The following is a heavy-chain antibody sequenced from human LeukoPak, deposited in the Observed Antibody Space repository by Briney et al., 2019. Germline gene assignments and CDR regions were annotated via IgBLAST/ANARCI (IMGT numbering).Heavy chain of an antibody. Sequence: GGSLRLSCAASGFTFSSYGMHWVRQAPGKGLEWVAFIRYDGSNKYYADSVKGRFTISRDNSKNSLYLQMNSLRTEDTALYYCAKARGLIGGAFDIWGQGTMVTVSS. J-gene: IGHJ3*02. D-gene: IGHD3-22*01. CDR1: GFTFSSYG. V-gene: IGHV3-30*02. CDR2: IRYDGSNK. CDR3: AKARGLIGGAFDI.